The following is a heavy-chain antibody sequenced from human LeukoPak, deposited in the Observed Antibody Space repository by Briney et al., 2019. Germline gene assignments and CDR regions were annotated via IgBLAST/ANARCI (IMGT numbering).Heavy chain of an antibody. D-gene: IGHD6-13*01. V-gene: IGHV3-30*02. J-gene: IGHJ3*02. CDR3: ATPGIAKPHDAFDI. CDR1: GFTFSSYG. CDR2: IRYDGSNK. Sequence: GGSLRLSCAASGFTFSSYGMHWVRQAPGKGLELVAFIRYDGSNKYYADSVKGRFTISRDNSKNTLYLQMNSLRAEDTAVYYCATPGIAKPHDAFDIWGQGKMATVSA.